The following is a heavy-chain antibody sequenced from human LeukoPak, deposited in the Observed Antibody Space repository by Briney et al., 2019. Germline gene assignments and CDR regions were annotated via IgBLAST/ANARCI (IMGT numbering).Heavy chain of an antibody. CDR3: ARPLMYYYGSETYFWFDP. J-gene: IGHJ5*02. CDR1: GFTFSSYW. Sequence: GGSLRLSCAASGFTFSSYWMHWVRQAPGKGLVWVSRINSDGSSTSYADSVKGRFTISRDNAKNTLYLQMNSLRAEDTAMYYCARPLMYYYGSETYFWFDPWGQGTLVTVSS. V-gene: IGHV3-74*01. D-gene: IGHD3-10*01. CDR2: INSDGSST.